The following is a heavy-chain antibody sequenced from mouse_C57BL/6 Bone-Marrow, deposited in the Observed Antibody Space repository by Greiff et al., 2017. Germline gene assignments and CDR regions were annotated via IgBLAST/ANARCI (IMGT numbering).Heavy chain of an antibody. D-gene: IGHD1-1*01. V-gene: IGHV1-85*01. CDR3: ARDYGSSDWYFDF. CDR2: IYPRDGST. Sequence: VQLQQSGPELVKPGASVKLSCKASGYTFTSYDINWVKQRPGQGLEWKGWIYPRDGSTKYNEKFKGKATLTVDTSSSTAYMELNSLTSEDSAVYVCARDYGSSDWYFDFWGTGTTVTVSA. CDR1: GYTFTSYD. J-gene: IGHJ1*03.